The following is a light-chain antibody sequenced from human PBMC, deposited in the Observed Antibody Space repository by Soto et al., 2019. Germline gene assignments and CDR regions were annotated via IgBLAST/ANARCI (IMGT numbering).Light chain of an antibody. V-gene: IGLV1-40*01. J-gene: IGLJ1*01. Sequence: QSVLTQPPSASGTPGQRVTISCSGRSSNIGSNCVNWYRQLPGTAPKLLIVGNTIRPSGVPDRFSASTSGTSASLAITGLQAEDEGDYYCQSYDSTLSARYVFGPGTQLTVL. CDR3: QSYDSTLSARYV. CDR1: SSNIGSNC. CDR2: GNT.